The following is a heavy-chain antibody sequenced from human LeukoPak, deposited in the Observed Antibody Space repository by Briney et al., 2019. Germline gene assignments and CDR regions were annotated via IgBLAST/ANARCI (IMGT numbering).Heavy chain of an antibody. CDR3: AKDPFDQMLPENWFDP. Sequence: SVKVSCKASGGTFSSYAINWVRQAPGQGLEWMGGIIPIFGTANYAQKFQGRVTITADKSTSTAYMELSRLRFDDTAVYYCAKDPFDQMLPENWFDPWGQGTLVTVSS. J-gene: IGHJ5*02. CDR1: GGTFSSYA. D-gene: IGHD2-2*01. V-gene: IGHV1-69*06. CDR2: IIPIFGTA.